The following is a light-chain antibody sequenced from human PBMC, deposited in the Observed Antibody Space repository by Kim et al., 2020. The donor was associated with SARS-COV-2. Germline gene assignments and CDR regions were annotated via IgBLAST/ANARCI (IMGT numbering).Light chain of an antibody. Sequence: PEQMARLTCGGTSIGSKSVQCYQQKPGQAPVLVISYDSVRPSGHPERFSGSNSGNTATVNISRVEAGDEADYYCQVWDSSDDHRVVFGGGTQLTVL. CDR1: SIGSKS. CDR2: YDS. CDR3: QVWDSSDDHRVV. V-gene: IGLV3-21*04. J-gene: IGLJ2*01.